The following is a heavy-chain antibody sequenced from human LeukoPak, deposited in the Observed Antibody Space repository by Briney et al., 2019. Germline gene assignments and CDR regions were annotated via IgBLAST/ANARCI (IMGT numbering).Heavy chain of an antibody. CDR3: AKDVSSCGGDCNWFDP. D-gene: IGHD2-21*02. V-gene: IGHV3-23*01. Sequence: GGSLRPSCAASGFYFSSYAMSWVRQAPGKGLEWFSAISGSGGSTYYADSVKGRFTISRDYSKNTLSLQMNSLRAEDTAVYYCAKDVSSCGGDCNWFDPWGQVILVTVSS. CDR2: ISGSGGST. CDR1: GFYFSSYA. J-gene: IGHJ5*02.